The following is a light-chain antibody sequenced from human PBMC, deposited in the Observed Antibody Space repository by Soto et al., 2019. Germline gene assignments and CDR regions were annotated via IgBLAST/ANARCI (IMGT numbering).Light chain of an antibody. CDR3: GSWDSSLSAYV. CDR1: SSNIGGNS. V-gene: IGLV1-51*01. CDR2: DDN. J-gene: IGLJ1*01. Sequence: AAPGQKGTISCSGSSSNIGGNSVSWYQQLPGTAPKLLIYDDNKRPSGIPDRFSGSKSGTSATLGITGFQTGDEADYYCGSWDSSLSAYVFGTGTKVTVL.